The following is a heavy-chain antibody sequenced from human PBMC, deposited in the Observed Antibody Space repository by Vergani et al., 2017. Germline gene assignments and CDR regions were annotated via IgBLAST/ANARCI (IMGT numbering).Heavy chain of an antibody. CDR1: GGSISSGGYY. CDR3: ARVDTQVPATSHFYYMDV. D-gene: IGHD6-25*01. J-gene: IGHJ6*03. Sequence: QVQLQESGPGLVKPSQTLSLTCTVSGGSISSGGYYWSWIRQHPGKGLEWIGYIYYSGSTDYNPSLKSRVTLSIDASKNQFSLILSSVTAADTAVYYCARVDTQVPATSHFYYMDVWGKGTTVVVSS. CDR2: IYYSGST. V-gene: IGHV4-31*03.